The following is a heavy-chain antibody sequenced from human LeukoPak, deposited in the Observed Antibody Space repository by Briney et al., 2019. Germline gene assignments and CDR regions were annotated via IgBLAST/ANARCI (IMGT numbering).Heavy chain of an antibody. CDR3: AKATCSGGSCYSGAYYYYGMDV. CDR2: MSGSAGSE. D-gene: IGHD2-15*01. J-gene: IGHJ6*02. V-gene: IGHV3-23*01. CDR1: GFTFSIYA. Sequence: GGSLRLSCATSGFTFSIYAMTWLRQAPGKGLEWVSAMSGSAGSEYYADSVKGRFTISRDNSKNTLYLQMNSLRAEDTAVYYCAKATCSGGSCYSGAYYYYGMDVWGQGTTVTVSS.